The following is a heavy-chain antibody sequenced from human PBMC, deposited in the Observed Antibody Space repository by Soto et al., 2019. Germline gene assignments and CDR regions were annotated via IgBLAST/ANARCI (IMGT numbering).Heavy chain of an antibody. CDR3: ARHGAAGTDYYYYGMDV. V-gene: IGHV5-10-1*01. J-gene: IGHJ6*02. Sequence: GESLKISCKGSGYSFTSYWISWVRQMPGKGLEWMGRIDPSDSYTNYSPSFQGHVTISADKSISTAYPQWSSLKASDTAMYYCARHGAAGTDYYYYGMDVWGQGTTVTVSS. CDR2: IDPSDSYT. CDR1: GYSFTSYW. D-gene: IGHD6-13*01.